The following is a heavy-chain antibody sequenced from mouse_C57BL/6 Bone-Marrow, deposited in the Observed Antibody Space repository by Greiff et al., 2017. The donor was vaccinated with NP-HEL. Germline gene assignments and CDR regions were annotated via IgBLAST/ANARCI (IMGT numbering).Heavy chain of an antibody. CDR2: ISSGGDYI. D-gene: IGHD1-1*01. CDR3: TRDRGSSSYYFDY. CDR1: GFTFSSYA. Sequence: EVMLVESGEGLVKPGGSLKLSCAASGFTFSSYAMSWVRQTPEKRLEWVAYISSGGDYIYYADTVKGRFTISRDNARNTLYLQMSSLKSEDTAMYYCTRDRGSSSYYFDYWGQGTTLTVSS. V-gene: IGHV5-9-1*02. J-gene: IGHJ2*01.